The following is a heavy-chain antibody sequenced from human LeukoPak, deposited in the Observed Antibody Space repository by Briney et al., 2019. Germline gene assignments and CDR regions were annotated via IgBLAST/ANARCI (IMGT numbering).Heavy chain of an antibody. CDR1: GDSISSSNW. V-gene: IGHV4-4*02. Sequence: SDTLSLTCTVSGDSISSSNWWSWVRQPPGNGLDWIGEIYHSGSTNYNPYLKSRVTISVDKSKNQFSLKLNSVTAADTAVYYCARTYSSSWYEFDPWGQGILVTVSS. CDR3: ARTYSSSWYEFDP. CDR2: IYHSGST. J-gene: IGHJ5*02. D-gene: IGHD6-13*01.